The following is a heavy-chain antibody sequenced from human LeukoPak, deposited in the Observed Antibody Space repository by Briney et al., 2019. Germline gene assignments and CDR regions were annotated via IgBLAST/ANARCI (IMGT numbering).Heavy chain of an antibody. CDR2: IYYSGST. Sequence: PSETLSLTCTVSGGSISSYYWGWIRQPPGKGLEWIAYIYYSGSTNYNPSLKSRVTISVDTSKNQFSLRLSSVTAADTAVYYCARAWGNSRYFDYWGQGTLVTVSS. J-gene: IGHJ4*02. CDR1: GGSISSYY. CDR3: ARAWGNSRYFDY. D-gene: IGHD4-23*01. V-gene: IGHV4-59*08.